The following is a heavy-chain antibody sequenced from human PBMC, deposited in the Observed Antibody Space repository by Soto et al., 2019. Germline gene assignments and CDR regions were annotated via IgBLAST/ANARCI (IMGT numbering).Heavy chain of an antibody. CDR2: ISAYNANA. CDR1: GYTFRNFG. CDR3: ARENSYFDY. J-gene: IGHJ4*02. Sequence: QIQLLQSGAEVKKPGASVKVTCKASGYTFRNFGISWVRQAPGQGLEWMGWISAYNANANYAQKLQGRLTMTADTSTSTAYMELRRMRSDDTAVYYCARENSYFDYWGQGSLVTVSS. V-gene: IGHV1-18*01.